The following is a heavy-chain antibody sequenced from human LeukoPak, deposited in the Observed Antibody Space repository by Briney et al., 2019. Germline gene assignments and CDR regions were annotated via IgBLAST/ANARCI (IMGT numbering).Heavy chain of an antibody. Sequence: GGSLRLSCAASGFTFSSYGMHWVRQAPGKGLEWVAVISYDGSNKYYADSVKGRFTISRDNSKNTLYLQMNSLRSEDTAVYYCATLGYRLYYYYYYGMDVWGQGTTVTVSS. J-gene: IGHJ6*02. D-gene: IGHD5-12*01. CDR1: GFTFSSYG. V-gene: IGHV3-30*03. CDR2: ISYDGSNK. CDR3: ATLGYRLYYYYYYGMDV.